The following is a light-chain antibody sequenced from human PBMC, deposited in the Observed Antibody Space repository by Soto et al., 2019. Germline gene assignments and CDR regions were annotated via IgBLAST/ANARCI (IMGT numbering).Light chain of an antibody. J-gene: IGKJ2*01. V-gene: IGKV1-5*01. CDR2: DAS. CDR3: QQYNIYSRT. CDR1: QEIYYW. Sequence: QITQSPSTLSTSCGDRGPLNCRGRQEIYYWLAWYQQKPGKAPKLLIFDASILASGVPSRFRGSGSGTEFTLTIDSLQPDDFATYYCQQYNIYSRTFGQGTKLEMK.